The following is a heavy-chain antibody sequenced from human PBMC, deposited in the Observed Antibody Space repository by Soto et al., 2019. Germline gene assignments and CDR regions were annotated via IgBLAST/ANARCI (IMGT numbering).Heavy chain of an antibody. D-gene: IGHD1-26*01. Sequence: SETLSLTCAVSGGSISSSNWWSWVRQPPGKGLEWIGEIYHSGSTNYNPSLKSRVTISVDKSKNQFSLKLNSVTAADTAVYYCARGLISGSHYSGGWYYFDSWGQGTQVTVSS. J-gene: IGHJ4*02. V-gene: IGHV4-4*02. CDR2: IYHSGST. CDR1: GGSISSSNW. CDR3: ARGLISGSHYSGGWYYFDS.